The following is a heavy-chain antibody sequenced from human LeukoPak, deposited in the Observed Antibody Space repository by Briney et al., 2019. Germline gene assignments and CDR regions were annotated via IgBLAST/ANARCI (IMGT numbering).Heavy chain of an antibody. V-gene: IGHV4-38-2*02. CDR2: IYHSGST. Sequence: SEPLSLTCTVSGYSISSGYYWGWIRQPPGKGLEWMGSIYHSGSTYYNPSLKSRVTISVDTSKNQFSLKLSSATAADTAVYYCARDDSWNFDIWGQGTMVTVSS. CDR3: ARDDSWNFDI. CDR1: GYSISSGYY. D-gene: IGHD3-22*01. J-gene: IGHJ3*02.